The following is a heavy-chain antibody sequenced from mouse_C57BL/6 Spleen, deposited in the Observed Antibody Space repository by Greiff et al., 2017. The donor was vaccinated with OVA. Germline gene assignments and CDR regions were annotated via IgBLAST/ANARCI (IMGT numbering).Heavy chain of an antibody. J-gene: IGHJ2*01. CDR1: GYTFTSYW. V-gene: IGHV1-64*01. D-gene: IGHD3-2*02. Sequence: QVQLQQSGAELVKPGASVKLSCKASGYTFTSYWMHWVKQRPGQGLEWIGMIHPNSGSTNYNEKFKSKATLTVDKSSSTAYMKLSSLTSEDSAVYYCARSGLRLPHFDYWGQGTTLTASS. CDR2: IHPNSGST. CDR3: ARSGLRLPHFDY.